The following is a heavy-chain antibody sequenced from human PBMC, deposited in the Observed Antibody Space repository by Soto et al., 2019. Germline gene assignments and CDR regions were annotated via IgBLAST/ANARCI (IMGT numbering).Heavy chain of an antibody. CDR1: GFTFSSYS. V-gene: IGHV3-21*01. CDR2: ISSSSSYI. Sequence: GGSLRLSCAASGFTFSSYSMNWVRQAPGKGLEWVSSISSSSSYIYYADSVKGRLTISRDNAKNSLYLQMNSLRAEDTAVYYCAREQSLPVCGGDCKGDYYYYYGMDVWGQGTTVTVSS. J-gene: IGHJ6*02. D-gene: IGHD2-21*02. CDR3: AREQSLPVCGGDCKGDYYYYYGMDV.